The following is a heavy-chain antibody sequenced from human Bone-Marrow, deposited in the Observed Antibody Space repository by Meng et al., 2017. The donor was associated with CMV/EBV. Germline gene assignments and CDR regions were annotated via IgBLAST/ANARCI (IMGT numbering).Heavy chain of an antibody. CDR2: IDWDYDT. Sequence: SGPTLVKPTETLTLTCSFSGFLFSTAGTRVAWIRQPPGEALEWLAHIDWDYDTVYQTFLKTRLTISKDTSKTDVVLTMTDTDPVDSATYYCTPKFDESWSGYFDHWGQGLLVTVSS. J-gene: IGHJ4*02. V-gene: IGHV2-70D*14. D-gene: IGHD3-3*01. CDR1: GFLFSTAGTR. CDR3: TPKFDESWSGYFDH.